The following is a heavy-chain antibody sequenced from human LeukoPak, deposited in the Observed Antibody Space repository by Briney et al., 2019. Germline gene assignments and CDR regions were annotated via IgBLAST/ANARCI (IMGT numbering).Heavy chain of an antibody. Sequence: GASVKVSCKASGYTFTSYYMHWVRQAPGQGLEWMGIINPSGGSTSYAQKFQGRVTMTRDTSTSTVYMELSSLRSEDTAVYYCARARRAGIAAAGRDFDYWGQGTLVTVSS. CDR1: GYTFTSYY. D-gene: IGHD6-13*01. V-gene: IGHV1-46*01. J-gene: IGHJ4*02. CDR2: INPSGGST. CDR3: ARARRAGIAAAGRDFDY.